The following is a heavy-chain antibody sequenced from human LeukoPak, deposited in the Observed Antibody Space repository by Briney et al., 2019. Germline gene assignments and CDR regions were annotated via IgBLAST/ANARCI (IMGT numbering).Heavy chain of an antibody. CDR1: GDSISRGDYY. Sequence: PSETLSLTCTVSGDSISRGDYYWTWIRQPPGKGLEWIGYIYHSGDTYYNPSLKSRVTISVDTSKNQFSLKLTSVTAADTAVYYCARVPAAFDIWGQGRMVTVSS. J-gene: IGHJ3*02. CDR2: IYHSGDT. V-gene: IGHV4-30-4*01. D-gene: IGHD1-14*01. CDR3: ARVPAAFDI.